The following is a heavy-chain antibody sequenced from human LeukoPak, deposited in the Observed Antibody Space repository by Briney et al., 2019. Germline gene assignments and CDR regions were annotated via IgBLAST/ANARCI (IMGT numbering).Heavy chain of an antibody. D-gene: IGHD4-17*01. CDR3: ARGTTVTTFPWFDP. CDR2: IYYSGST. V-gene: IGHV4-39*01. J-gene: IGHJ5*02. Sequence: PSETLSLTCTVSGGSISSSSYYWGWVRQPPGKGLEWIGSIYYSGSTYYNPSLKSRVTISVDTSKNQFSLKLSSVTAADTAVYYCARGTTVTTFPWFDPWGQGTLVTVSS. CDR1: GGSISSSSYY.